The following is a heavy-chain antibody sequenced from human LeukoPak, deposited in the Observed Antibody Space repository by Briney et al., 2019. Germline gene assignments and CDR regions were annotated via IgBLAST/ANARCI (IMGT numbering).Heavy chain of an antibody. CDR1: GGSISSYY. D-gene: IGHD2-21*02. Sequence: SETLSLTCTVSGGSISSYYWSWIRQPAGKGLEWIGRIYTSGSTNYNPSLKSRVTMSVDTSKDQFSLKLSSVTAADTAVYYCARSYCGGGCDSVFAFDIWGQGTMVTVSS. J-gene: IGHJ3*02. CDR3: ARSYCGGGCDSVFAFDI. CDR2: IYTSGST. V-gene: IGHV4-4*07.